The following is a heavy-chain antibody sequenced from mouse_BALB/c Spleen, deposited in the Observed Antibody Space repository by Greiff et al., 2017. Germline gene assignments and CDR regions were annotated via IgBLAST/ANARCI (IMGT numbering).Heavy chain of an antibody. Sequence: DVHLVESGGGLVKPGGSLKLSCAASGFTFSSYAMSWVRQTPEKRLEWVATISSGGSYTYYPDSVKGRFTISRDNAKNTLYLQMSSLRSEDTAMYYCARRGNTNYAMDYWGQGTSVTVSS. J-gene: IGHJ4*01. D-gene: IGHD5-2*01. CDR1: GFTFSSYA. CDR2: ISSGGSYT. V-gene: IGHV5-9-3*01. CDR3: ARRGNTNYAMDY.